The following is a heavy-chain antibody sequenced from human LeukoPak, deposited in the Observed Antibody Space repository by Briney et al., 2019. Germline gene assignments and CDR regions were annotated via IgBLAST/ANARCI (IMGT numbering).Heavy chain of an antibody. V-gene: IGHV4-39*07. J-gene: IGHJ4*02. Sequence: SETLSLTCAVSGGSISSGGYSWRWIRQPPGKGLEWIESIYHSGSTYYNPALKSQLTITVDTSKNRFSLKLSYVTAADTAVYYCARAPHFFDTSGSRYYFDSWGQGALVTVSS. CDR3: ARAPHFFDTSGSRYYFDS. CDR1: GGSISSGGYS. D-gene: IGHD3-22*01. CDR2: IYHSGST.